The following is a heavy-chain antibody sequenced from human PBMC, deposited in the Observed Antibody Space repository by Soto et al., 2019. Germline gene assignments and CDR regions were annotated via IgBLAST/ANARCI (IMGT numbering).Heavy chain of an antibody. J-gene: IGHJ3*02. CDR3: ASPTLGSGALRFGELLSPAFDI. CDR1: GFTFSRYC. D-gene: IGHD3-10*01. CDR2: ISSSSSYI. Sequence: GGALRLSRAPSGFTFSRYCLNLVRQAPGEGVEWGSSISSSSSYIYYADSVKGRFTISRDNAKNSLYLQMNSLRAEDTAVYYCASPTLGSGALRFGELLSPAFDIWGQGTMVTVSS. V-gene: IGHV3-21*01.